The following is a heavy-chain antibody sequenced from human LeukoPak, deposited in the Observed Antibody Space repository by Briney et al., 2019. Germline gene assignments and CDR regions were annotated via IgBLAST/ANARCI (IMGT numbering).Heavy chain of an antibody. D-gene: IGHD6-6*01. Sequence: PGGSLRLSCAASGFTVSSNYMSWVRQAPGRGLEWVSIIYADGGTSYADSVKGRFTISRDNSKNTVYLQMSSLRAEDTAVYYCARLAARPYWGQGTLVTVSS. V-gene: IGHV3-53*01. CDR1: GFTVSSNY. CDR3: ARLAARPY. J-gene: IGHJ4*02. CDR2: IYADGGT.